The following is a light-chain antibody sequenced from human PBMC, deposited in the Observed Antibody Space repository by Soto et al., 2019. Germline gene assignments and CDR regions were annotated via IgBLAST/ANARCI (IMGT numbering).Light chain of an antibody. J-gene: IGKJ2*01. Sequence: IVLTQSPATMSLSPGERATLYCWASESISAYLAWSQQKGGQAPRALVYDAVYWAKGLPARFSGSGFGTNCTLTITSLEPEDSAVYYWQQRSSGYSFGPGTKLEIK. CDR3: QQRSSGYS. CDR1: ESISAY. CDR2: DAV. V-gene: IGKV3-11*01.